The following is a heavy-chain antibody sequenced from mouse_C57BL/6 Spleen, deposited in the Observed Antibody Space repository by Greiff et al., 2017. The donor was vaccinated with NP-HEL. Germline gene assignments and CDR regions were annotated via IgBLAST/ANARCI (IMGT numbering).Heavy chain of an antibody. CDR2: ISSGSSTI. D-gene: IGHD1-1*01. V-gene: IGHV5-17*01. Sequence: EVQLVESGGGLVKPGGSLKLSCAASGFTFSDYGMHWVRQAPEKGLEWVAYISSGSSTIYYADTVKGRFTISRDNAKNTLFLQMTSLRAEDTAMYYCARNQAPHYYGSSGFAYWGQGTLGTVSA. J-gene: IGHJ3*01. CDR1: GFTFSDYG. CDR3: ARNQAPHYYGSSGFAY.